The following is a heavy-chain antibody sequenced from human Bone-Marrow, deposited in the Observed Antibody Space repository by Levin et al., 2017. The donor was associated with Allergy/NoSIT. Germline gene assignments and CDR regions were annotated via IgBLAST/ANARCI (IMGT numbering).Heavy chain of an antibody. CDR3: AKDRRRMATRGYYFDY. J-gene: IGHJ4*02. D-gene: IGHD5-24*01. Sequence: GESLKISCAASGFTFSSYAMSWVRQAPGKGLEWVSAISGSGGSTYYADSVKGRFTISRDNSKNTLYLQMNSLRAEDTAVYYCAKDRRRMATRGYYFDYWGQGTLVTVSS. V-gene: IGHV3-23*01. CDR2: ISGSGGST. CDR1: GFTFSSYA.